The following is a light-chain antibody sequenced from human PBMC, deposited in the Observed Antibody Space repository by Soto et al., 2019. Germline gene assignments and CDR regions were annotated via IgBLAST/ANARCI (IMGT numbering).Light chain of an antibody. CDR2: GAS. J-gene: IGKJ1*01. Sequence: DIQMTQSPSSVSASVGDRVTITCRASQYIAGWLAWYQQRPGKAPDLLIYGASNLQTETPSRFSGSGSETDFTLTISSLQPEDFATYYCQQAYSFPPTFGQGTKVEVK. CDR3: QQAYSFPPT. V-gene: IGKV1-12*01. CDR1: QYIAGW.